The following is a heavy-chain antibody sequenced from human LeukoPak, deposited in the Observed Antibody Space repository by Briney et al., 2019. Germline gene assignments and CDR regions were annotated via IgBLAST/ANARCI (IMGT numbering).Heavy chain of an antibody. Sequence: GAPLRLPCEASGYTYSSYDMSCVRQAPGKGLEWVSAISGSDGSTYHADTVKGRFTISRDNSKNTLYLQMNSLRAEDTAVYYCAKDLGYCSGGSCYRIHWYFDLWGRGTLVTVSS. V-gene: IGHV3-23*01. D-gene: IGHD2-15*01. CDR1: GYTYSSYD. CDR3: AKDLGYCSGGSCYRIHWYFDL. J-gene: IGHJ2*01. CDR2: ISGSDGST.